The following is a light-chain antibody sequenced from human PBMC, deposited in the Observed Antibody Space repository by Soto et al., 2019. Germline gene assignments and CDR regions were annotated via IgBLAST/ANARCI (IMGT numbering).Light chain of an antibody. V-gene: IGKV1-5*01. Sequence: DIQMTQSPSTLSASVGDRVTLTCRASQSVSDWLAGYQQKPGKAPKLLIYDASTLETGVPSRVSGSGSQTEFTLTITSLRADGFATYFCQQYNTVGITSGPGTTVDV. CDR3: QQYNTVGIT. J-gene: IGKJ3*01. CDR2: DAS. CDR1: QSVSDW.